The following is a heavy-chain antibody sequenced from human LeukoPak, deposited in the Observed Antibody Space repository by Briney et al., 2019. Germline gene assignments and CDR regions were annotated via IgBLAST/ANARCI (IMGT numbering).Heavy chain of an antibody. CDR2: LSGSGGNT. D-gene: IGHD4-17*01. CDR1: GFTFSIYA. J-gene: IGHJ4*02. V-gene: IGHV3-23*01. CDR3: AKPHDYGDYGRDY. Sequence: GGSLRLSCAASGFTFSIYAMIWVRQAPGKGLEWASSLSGSGGNTYYADSVKGRFTISRDNSKNTLYLQMNSLRAEDTAVYYCAKPHDYGDYGRDYWGQGTLVTVPS.